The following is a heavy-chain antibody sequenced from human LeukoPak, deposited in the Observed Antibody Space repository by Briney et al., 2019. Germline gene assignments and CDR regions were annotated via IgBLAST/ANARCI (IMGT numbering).Heavy chain of an antibody. CDR1: GFTFSSYS. CDR3: ARLIDLAGAYDFVGFDY. Sequence: GGSLRLSCAASGFTFSSYSMNWVRQAPGKGLEWVSSISSSSSYIYYADSVKGRFTISRDNAKNSLYLQMNSLKTEDTALYYCARLIDLAGAYDFVGFDYWGQGTLVTVSS. CDR2: ISSSSSYI. D-gene: IGHD3-16*01. V-gene: IGHV3-21*04. J-gene: IGHJ4*02.